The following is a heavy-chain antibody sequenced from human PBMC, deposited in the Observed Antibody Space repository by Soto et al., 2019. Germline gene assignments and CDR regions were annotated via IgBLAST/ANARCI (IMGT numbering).Heavy chain of an antibody. CDR3: ARDQLGYCSGGSCYENWFDP. D-gene: IGHD2-15*01. CDR2: ISSSTSYI. J-gene: IGHJ5*02. CDR1: GFTFSSYS. V-gene: IGHV3-21*01. Sequence: GGSLRLSCVAFGFTFSSYSMNWVRQAPGKGLEWVSSISSSTSYIYYADSVKGRLTISRDNARNLLFLQMNSLRAEDTAVYYCARDQLGYCSGGSCYENWFDPWGQGTLVTVSS.